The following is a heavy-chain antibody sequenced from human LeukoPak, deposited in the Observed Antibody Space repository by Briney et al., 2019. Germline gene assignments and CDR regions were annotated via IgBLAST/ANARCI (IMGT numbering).Heavy chain of an antibody. CDR1: GFTFSDHT. Sequence: GGSLRLSCLASGFTFSDHTLSWVRQAPGKGLEYVSAISSNGGSTYYANSVKGRFTISRDNSKNTLYLQMGSLRAEDMAVYYCARSSGFSDAFDIWGQGTMVTVSS. J-gene: IGHJ3*02. D-gene: IGHD6-25*01. V-gene: IGHV3-64*01. CDR3: ARSSGFSDAFDI. CDR2: ISSNGGST.